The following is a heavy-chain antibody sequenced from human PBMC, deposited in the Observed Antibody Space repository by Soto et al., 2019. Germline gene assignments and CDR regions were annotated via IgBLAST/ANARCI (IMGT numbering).Heavy chain of an antibody. V-gene: IGHV3-30*03. D-gene: IGHD3-10*01. CDR3: ATDTHCGSGRGFLES. Sequence: QGYLAESGGGVVQPGKSLTLSCVTYGFTFGRYGMHWVRQAPGGGLEWLALESSDESNIIYAEYVKGRFTSSRDNSKKIVYLPMEGLTTDDTAVYFCATDTHCGSGRGFLESCGLGTLGTVSS. CDR2: ESSDESNI. CDR1: GFTFGRYG. J-gene: IGHJ1*01.